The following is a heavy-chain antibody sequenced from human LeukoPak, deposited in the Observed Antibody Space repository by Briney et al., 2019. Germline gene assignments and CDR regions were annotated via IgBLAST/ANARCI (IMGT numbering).Heavy chain of an antibody. CDR2: IHPSGST. CDR3: AKGSDSRKTGY. J-gene: IGHJ4*02. V-gene: IGHV4-34*01. CDR1: GGSFSGYY. Sequence: ASETLSLTCAVYGGSFSGYYWSWIRQPPGKGLEWIGEIHPSGSTTYTPSLESRVTISMDTSKNQFSLKLNSVTAADTAVYYCAKGSDSRKTGYWAQGTPVTVSS. D-gene: IGHD3-22*01.